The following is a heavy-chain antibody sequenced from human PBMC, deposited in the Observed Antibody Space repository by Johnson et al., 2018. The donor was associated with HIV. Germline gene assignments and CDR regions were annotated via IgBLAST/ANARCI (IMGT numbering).Heavy chain of an antibody. J-gene: IGHJ3*02. Sequence: VQLVESGGGSVQPGRSLRLSCAASGFTFDEYAMHWVRQAPGKGLEWVSGISWNSGSIGYADSVKGRFTISRDNAKNSLYLQMNSLRVEDTALYYCAKEAGNSSWIPLYDAFDIWGQGTMVTVSS. CDR2: ISWNSGSI. D-gene: IGHD6-13*01. CDR1: GFTFDEYA. V-gene: IGHV3-9*01. CDR3: AKEAGNSSWIPLYDAFDI.